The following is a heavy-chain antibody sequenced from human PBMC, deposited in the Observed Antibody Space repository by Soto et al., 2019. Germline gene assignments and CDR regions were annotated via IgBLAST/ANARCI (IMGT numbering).Heavy chain of an antibody. CDR3: ARGLRGASDDDNCFDY. Sequence: SETLSLTCAAYGGSFSGYYWSWIRQPPGKGLEWIGEINHSGSTNYYPSLKSRVTISVDTSKNQFSLKLSSVTAADTAVYYCARGLRGASDDDNCFDYWGQGTLVTVSS. D-gene: IGHD3-9*01. CDR1: GGSFSGYY. J-gene: IGHJ4*02. V-gene: IGHV4-34*01. CDR2: INHSGST.